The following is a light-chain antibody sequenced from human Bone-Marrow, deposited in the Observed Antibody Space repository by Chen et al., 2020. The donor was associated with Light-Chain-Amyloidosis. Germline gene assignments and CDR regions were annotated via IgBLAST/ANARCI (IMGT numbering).Light chain of an antibody. CDR3: QSADSSGTDEGM. CDR1: DLPTKY. CDR2: RDT. Sequence: SYEMTQPPSVSVSPRQTARITCSGDDLPTKYAYWYQQKPGQAPVLVIQRDTERPSGISERFSGSSSGITATLTISGVQAEGEADYHCQSADSSGTDEGMFGGGTKLTVL. V-gene: IGLV3-25*03. J-gene: IGLJ3*02.